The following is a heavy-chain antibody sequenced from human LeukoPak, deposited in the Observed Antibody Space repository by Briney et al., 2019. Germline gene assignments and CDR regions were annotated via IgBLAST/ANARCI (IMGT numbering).Heavy chain of an antibody. Sequence: SETLTLTCAVYGGSFSGYYWSWIRQPPGKGLEWFGEINYNGSTNYNASFKRRVTISVDTPKNQISLYMSNGTASETGMYLCARVGYISSYTFDSWGEGNPVTVSS. CDR3: ARVGYISSYTFDS. V-gene: IGHV4-34*01. J-gene: IGHJ4*02. D-gene: IGHD6-13*01. CDR1: GGSFSGYY. CDR2: INYNGST.